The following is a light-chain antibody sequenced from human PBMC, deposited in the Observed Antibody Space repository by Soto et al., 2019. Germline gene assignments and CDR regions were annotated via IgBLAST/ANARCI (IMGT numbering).Light chain of an antibody. CDR1: QSINNW. CDR3: QQYDLWT. V-gene: IGKV1-5*01. J-gene: IGKJ1*01. CDR2: DAS. Sequence: IPMTQSPSTLSASVGDRVTITCRASQSINNWLAWYQQKPGKAPKLLIYDASTLESGVPSRFSGSGSGTEFTLTISSLQPDDFATYYCQQYDLWTFGQGTRVEI.